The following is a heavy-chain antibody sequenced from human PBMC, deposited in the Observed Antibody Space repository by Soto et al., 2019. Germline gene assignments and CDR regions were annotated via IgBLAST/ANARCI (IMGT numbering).Heavy chain of an antibody. CDR2: ISYDGSNK. Sequence: GGSLRLSCAASGFTFSSYSMNWVRQAPGKGLEWVAVISYDGSNKYYADSVKGRFTISRDNSKNTLYLQMNSLRAEDTAVYYCAREKGDSSGYYPTYGMDVWGQGTTVTVSS. V-gene: IGHV3-30*03. CDR1: GFTFSSYS. D-gene: IGHD3-22*01. J-gene: IGHJ6*02. CDR3: AREKGDSSGYYPTYGMDV.